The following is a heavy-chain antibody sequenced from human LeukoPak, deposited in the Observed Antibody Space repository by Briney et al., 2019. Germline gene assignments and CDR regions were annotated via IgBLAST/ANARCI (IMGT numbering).Heavy chain of an antibody. CDR2: ISSSSSYI. J-gene: IGHJ6*02. D-gene: IGHD2-15*01. CDR3: ARVVEGYYGMDV. V-gene: IGHV3-21*01. CDR1: GFIFSSYS. Sequence: GGSLRLSCAASGFIFSSYSMNWVRQAPGKGLEWVSSISSSSSYIYYADSVKGRFTISGDNAKNSLYLQMNSLRAEDTAVYYCARVVEGYYGMDVWGQGTTVTVPS.